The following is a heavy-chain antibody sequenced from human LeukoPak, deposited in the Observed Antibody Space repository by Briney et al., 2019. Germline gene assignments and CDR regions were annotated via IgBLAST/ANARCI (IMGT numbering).Heavy chain of an antibody. D-gene: IGHD5-24*01. CDR1: GGSISSGSYY. V-gene: IGHV4-61*02. CDR3: ARGVATISNWFDP. J-gene: IGHJ5*02. Sequence: SQTLSLTCTVSGGSISSGSYYWSWIRQPAGKGLEWIGRIYTSGSTNYNPPLKSRVTISVDTSKNQFSLKLSSVTAADTAVYYCARGVATISNWFDPWGQGTLVTVSS. CDR2: IYTSGST.